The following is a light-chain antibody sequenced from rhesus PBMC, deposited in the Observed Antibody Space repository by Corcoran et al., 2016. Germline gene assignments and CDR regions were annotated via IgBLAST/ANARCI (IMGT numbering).Light chain of an antibody. Sequence: DIQLTQSPSSLSASVGDRVTITCRASQGISSYLAWYQQKSGKAPKLLINDASNVQSGVPSRCSGSGSGTEFTLTISSLQPEDFATYYCQQRNSYPYSFGQVTKVEIK. CDR3: QQRNSYPYS. CDR2: DAS. V-gene: IGKV1-38*01. CDR1: QGISSY. J-gene: IGKJ2*01.